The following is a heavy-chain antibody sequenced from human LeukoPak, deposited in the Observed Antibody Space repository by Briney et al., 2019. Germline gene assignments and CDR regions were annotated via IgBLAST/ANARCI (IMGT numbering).Heavy chain of an antibody. CDR1: GFTFSSYG. Sequence: GRSLRLSCAASGFTFSSYGMHWVRQAPGKGLEWVAVISYDGSNKYYADSVRGRFTISRDNSKNTLFLQMNSLRAEDTAVYYCAKGSAVAGMYYFDYWGQGTLVTVSS. D-gene: IGHD6-19*01. CDR2: ISYDGSNK. J-gene: IGHJ4*02. CDR3: AKGSAVAGMYYFDY. V-gene: IGHV3-30*18.